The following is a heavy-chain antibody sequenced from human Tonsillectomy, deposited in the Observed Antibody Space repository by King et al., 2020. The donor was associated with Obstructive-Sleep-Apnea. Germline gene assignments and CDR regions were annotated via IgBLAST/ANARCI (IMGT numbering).Heavy chain of an antibody. CDR1: GFTFSSYG. Sequence: VQLVESGGGVVQPGRSLRLSCAASGFTFSSYGMHWVRQAPGKGLEWVAVIWYDGSNKYYADSVKGRFTISRDNSKNTLYLQMNSLRAEDTAVYYCAKDLDYGGKEVYYYGMDVWGQGTTVTVSS. CDR3: AKDLDYGGKEVYYYGMDV. CDR2: IWYDGSNK. V-gene: IGHV3-33*06. J-gene: IGHJ6*02. D-gene: IGHD4-23*01.